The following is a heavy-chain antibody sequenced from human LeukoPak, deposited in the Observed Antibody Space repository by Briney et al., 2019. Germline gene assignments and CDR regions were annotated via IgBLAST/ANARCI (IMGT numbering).Heavy chain of an antibody. V-gene: IGHV1-46*01. CDR1: GYTFTSYY. CDR2: INPSGGST. CDR3: ARDTGYSYLRRPTLPDC. D-gene: IGHD5-18*01. J-gene: IGHJ4*02. Sequence: ASVKVSCKASGYTFTSYYMHWVRQAPGQGLEWMGIINPSGGSTSYAQKFQGRVTMTRDTSTSTVYMELSSLRSEDTAVYYCARDTGYSYLRRPTLPDCWGQGTLVTVSS.